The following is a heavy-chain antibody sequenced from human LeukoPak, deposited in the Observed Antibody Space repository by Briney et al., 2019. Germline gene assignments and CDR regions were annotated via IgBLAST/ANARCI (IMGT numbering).Heavy chain of an antibody. CDR3: ASIDYYYGMDV. Sequence: ASVKVSCKASGCTFTSYGISWVRQVPGQGLEWMGWISGYNVNTNYVQKLQGRVAMTRDTSISTAYMELSRLRSDDTAVYYCASIDYYYGMDVWGQGTTVTVSS. V-gene: IGHV1-18*01. CDR2: ISGYNVNT. J-gene: IGHJ6*02. CDR1: GCTFTSYG. D-gene: IGHD3-16*02.